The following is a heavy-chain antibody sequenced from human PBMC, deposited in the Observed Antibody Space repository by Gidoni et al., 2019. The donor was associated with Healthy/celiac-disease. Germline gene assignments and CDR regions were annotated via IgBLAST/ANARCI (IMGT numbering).Heavy chain of an antibody. CDR2: ISGTGGST. CDR1: GFTFSSYA. V-gene: IGHV3-23*01. CDR3: AKERGGYCSSSSCYTSSWFDP. Sequence: EVQLLESGGALVQPGGSLRRSCAASGFTFSSYALSWVRQAPGKGLEWVSAISGTGGSTFYADSVKDRFTISRDNSKNTLYLQMNSLRAEDTAVYYCAKERGGYCSSSSCYTSSWFDPWGQGTLVTVSS. J-gene: IGHJ5*02. D-gene: IGHD2-2*02.